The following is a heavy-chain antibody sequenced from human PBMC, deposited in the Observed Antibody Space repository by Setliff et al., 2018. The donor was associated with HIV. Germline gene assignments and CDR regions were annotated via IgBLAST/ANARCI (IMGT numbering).Heavy chain of an antibody. CDR3: ARDRPPSTVDMLGAFDR. V-gene: IGHV4-59*01. D-gene: IGHD4-17*01. CDR2: IFYTGTT. J-gene: IGHJ3*02. Sequence: PSETLSLTCTVSQGSISPFYWSWMRQPPGKGLEWIGYIFYTGTTKYNPSLKSRVSMSVDMSKNQLSLKLKSVTAADTAVYYCARDRPPSTVDMLGAFDRWGQGTKVTVSS. CDR1: QGSISPFY.